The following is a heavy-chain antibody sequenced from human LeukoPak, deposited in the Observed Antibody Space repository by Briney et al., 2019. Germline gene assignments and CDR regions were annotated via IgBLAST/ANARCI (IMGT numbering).Heavy chain of an antibody. CDR3: ARDQYSSSWYNYYGMDV. Sequence: PGGSLRLSCAASGFTFSSYGMHWVRQAPGKGLEWVAVISYDGSNKYYADSVKGRFTISRDNSKNTLYLQMNSLRAEDTAVYYCARDQYSSSWYNYYGMDVWGQGTTVTVSS. CDR2: ISYDGSNK. V-gene: IGHV3-30*03. J-gene: IGHJ6*02. D-gene: IGHD6-13*01. CDR1: GFTFSSYG.